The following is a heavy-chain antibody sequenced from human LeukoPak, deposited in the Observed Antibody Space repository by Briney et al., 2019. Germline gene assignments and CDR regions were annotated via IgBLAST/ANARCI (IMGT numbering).Heavy chain of an antibody. Sequence: EASVKVSCKASGYTFTSYYMHWVRQAPGQGLEWMGWINPNSGGTNYAQKFQGRVTMTRDTSISTAYMELSRLRSDDTAVYYCARDGVGGVYGDYGYFDLWGRGTLVTVSS. CDR3: ARDGVGGVYGDYGYFDL. CDR2: INPNSGGT. J-gene: IGHJ2*01. D-gene: IGHD4-17*01. CDR1: GYTFTSYY. V-gene: IGHV1-2*02.